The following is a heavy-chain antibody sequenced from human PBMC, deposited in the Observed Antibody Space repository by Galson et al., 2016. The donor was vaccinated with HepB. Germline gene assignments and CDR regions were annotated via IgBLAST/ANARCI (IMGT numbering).Heavy chain of an antibody. Sequence: SVKVSCKASGDSFSNYAISWVRQAPGQGLEWMGGIIPIFGTTNHAQKLQGRVTVAADDSTNTAYMELSSLRSEDTAVYYCAVGYCRGGSCYGSDRVYYYGMDVWGQGTTVTGAS. CDR1: GDSFSNYA. J-gene: IGHJ6*02. V-gene: IGHV1-69*13. CDR2: IIPIFGTT. D-gene: IGHD2-15*01. CDR3: AVGYCRGGSCYGSDRVYYYGMDV.